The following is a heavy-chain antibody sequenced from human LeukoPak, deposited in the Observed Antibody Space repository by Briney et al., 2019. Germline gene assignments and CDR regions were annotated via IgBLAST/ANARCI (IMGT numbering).Heavy chain of an antibody. CDR3: ARSITMVRGVPYNWFDP. Sequence: GESLKISCKGSGYSFTSYWIGWVRQLPGKGLEWMGIIYPGDSDTRYSPSFQGQVTISADKSISTAYLQWSSLKASDTAMYYCARSITMVRGVPYNWFDPWGQGTLVTVS. D-gene: IGHD3-10*01. J-gene: IGHJ5*02. CDR1: GYSFTSYW. V-gene: IGHV5-51*01. CDR2: IYPGDSDT.